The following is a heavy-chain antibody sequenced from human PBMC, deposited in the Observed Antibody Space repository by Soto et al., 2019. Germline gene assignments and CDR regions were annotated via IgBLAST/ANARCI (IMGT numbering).Heavy chain of an antibody. D-gene: IGHD6-19*01. J-gene: IGHJ4*02. CDR3: ARVKGIAVAGTSDY. Sequence: QVQLVQSGAEVKKPGASVKVSCKASGYTFTSYGISWVRQAPGQGLEWMGWISAYNGNTNYAQKLQGRVTXXTXTXXSTADMELRGLRSDDTAVYYCARVKGIAVAGTSDYWGQGTLVTGSA. V-gene: IGHV1-18*01. CDR1: GYTFTSYG. CDR2: ISAYNGNT.